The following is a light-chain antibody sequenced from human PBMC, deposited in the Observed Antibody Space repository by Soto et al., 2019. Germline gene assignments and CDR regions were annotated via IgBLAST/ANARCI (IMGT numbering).Light chain of an antibody. CDR2: DAS. CDR1: QSVSSNY. Sequence: EIVLTQSPGTLSLSPGEGATLSCRASQSVSSNYLAWYQQKPGQAPRLLMYDASSRATGIPDGFSGSGSGTDFTLTISRLEPEDFAVYYCQQYGSSPLTFGPGTKVDIK. CDR3: QQYGSSPLT. J-gene: IGKJ3*01. V-gene: IGKV3-20*01.